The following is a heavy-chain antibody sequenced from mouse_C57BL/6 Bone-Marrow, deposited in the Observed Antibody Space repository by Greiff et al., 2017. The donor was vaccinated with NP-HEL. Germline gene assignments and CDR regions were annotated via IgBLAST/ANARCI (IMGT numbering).Heavy chain of an antibody. CDR3: VRDRGGLRRGAYFDY. Sequence: EVMLVESGGGLVQPKGSLKLSCAASGFTFNTYAMHWVRQAPGKGLEWVARIRSKSSNYATYYADSVKDRFTISRDDSQSMLYLQMNNLKTEDTAMYYCVRDRGGLRRGAYFDYWGQGTTLTVSS. D-gene: IGHD2-4*01. CDR1: GFTFNTYA. V-gene: IGHV10-3*01. J-gene: IGHJ2*01. CDR2: IRSKSSNYAT.